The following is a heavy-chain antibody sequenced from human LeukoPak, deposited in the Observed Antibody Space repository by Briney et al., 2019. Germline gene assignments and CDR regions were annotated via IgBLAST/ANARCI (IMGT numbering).Heavy chain of an antibody. D-gene: IGHD3-22*01. J-gene: IGHJ4*02. CDR1: GFTFSNAW. V-gene: IGHV3-15*07. CDR2: IKSKTDGGAT. CDR3: STTYYYDSSEGY. Sequence: GGSLRLSCAASGFTFSNAWMNWVRQAPGKGLEWVGRIKSKTDGGATDYAAPVKGRFTISRDDSKNTLYLQMNSLKTEDTAVYYCSTTYYYDSSEGYWGQRTLVTVSS.